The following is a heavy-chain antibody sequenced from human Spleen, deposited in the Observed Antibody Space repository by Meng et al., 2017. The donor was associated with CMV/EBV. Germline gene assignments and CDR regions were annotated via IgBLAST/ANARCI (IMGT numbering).Heavy chain of an antibody. V-gene: IGHV3-15*01. D-gene: IGHD6-19*01. CDR2: MKSNTDGGTT. CDR3: AKGKSTVAGREYYFDY. Sequence: GESLKISCAASGVTFSDAWMTWVRQAPGKGLEWVGRMKSNTDGGTTDYAAPVKGRFTISRDDSKNTLYLQMNSLRAEDTAVYYCAKGKSTVAGREYYFDYWGQGTLVTVSS. CDR1: GVTFSDAW. J-gene: IGHJ4*02.